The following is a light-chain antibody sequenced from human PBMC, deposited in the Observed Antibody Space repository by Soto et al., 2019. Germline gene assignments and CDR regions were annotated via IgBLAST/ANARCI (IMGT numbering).Light chain of an antibody. Sequence: DIVMTQSPATFSVSPGGRATLSCRASQSISGALAWYQQKPGQAPRRLMYGACTRATSFPARFSGSGSGKDFTLTISSLQSEDFAVYYCQQYNNWPWTFGQGTKVDIK. J-gene: IGKJ1*01. V-gene: IGKV3-15*01. CDR2: GAC. CDR3: QQYNNWPWT. CDR1: QSISGA.